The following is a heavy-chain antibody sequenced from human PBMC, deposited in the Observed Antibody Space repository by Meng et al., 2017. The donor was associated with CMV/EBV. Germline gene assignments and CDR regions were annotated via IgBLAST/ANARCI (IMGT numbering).Heavy chain of an antibody. CDR2: IIPIFGTA. Sequence: SVKVSCKASGGAFSSYAISWVRQAPGQGLEWMGGIIPIFGTANYAQKFQGRVTITTDESTSTAHMELSSLRSEDTAVYYCASTRASVVPAATSSYYYYGMDVWGQGTTVTVSS. V-gene: IGHV1-69*05. J-gene: IGHJ6*02. CDR1: GGAFSSYA. CDR3: ASTRASVVPAATSSYYYYGMDV. D-gene: IGHD2-2*01.